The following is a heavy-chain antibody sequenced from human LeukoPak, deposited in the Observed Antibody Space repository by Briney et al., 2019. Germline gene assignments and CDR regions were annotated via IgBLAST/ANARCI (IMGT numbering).Heavy chain of an antibody. V-gene: IGHV4-39*01. J-gene: IGHJ4*02. CDR1: GGSISSSSYY. CDR3: ASQGIAAAGTFVDY. CDR2: IYYSGST. Sequence: SETLSLTCTVSGGSISSSSYYWGWIRQPPGKELEWIGSIYYSGSTYYNPSLKSRVTISVDTSKNQFSLKLSSVTAADTAVYYCASQGIAAAGTFVDYWGQGTLVTVSS. D-gene: IGHD6-13*01.